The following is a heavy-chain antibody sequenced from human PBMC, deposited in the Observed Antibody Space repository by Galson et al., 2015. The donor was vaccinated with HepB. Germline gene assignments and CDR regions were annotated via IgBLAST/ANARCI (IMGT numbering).Heavy chain of an antibody. CDR3: AKAGDYGDYADAFDT. D-gene: IGHD4-17*01. Sequence: SLRLSCAASGFTFSSYAMSWVRQAPGKGLEWVSAISGSGGSTYYADSVKGRFTISRDNSKNTLYLQMNSLRAEDTAVYYCAKAGDYGDYADAFDTWGQGTMVTVSS. CDR1: GFTFSSYA. CDR2: ISGSGGST. V-gene: IGHV3-23*01. J-gene: IGHJ3*02.